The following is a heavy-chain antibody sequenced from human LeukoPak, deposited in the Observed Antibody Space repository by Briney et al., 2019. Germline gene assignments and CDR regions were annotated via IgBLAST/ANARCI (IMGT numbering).Heavy chain of an antibody. D-gene: IGHD1-26*01. V-gene: IGHV4-30-4*01. Sequence: SETLSLTCTVSGGSISSGDYYWSWIRQPPGQGLEWIGYIYYSGSTYYNPSLKSRVTISVDTSKNQFSLKLSSVTAADTAVYYCASNVGPTPDWFDPWGQGTLVTVSS. CDR2: IYYSGST. CDR3: ASNVGPTPDWFDP. CDR1: GGSISSGDYY. J-gene: IGHJ5*02.